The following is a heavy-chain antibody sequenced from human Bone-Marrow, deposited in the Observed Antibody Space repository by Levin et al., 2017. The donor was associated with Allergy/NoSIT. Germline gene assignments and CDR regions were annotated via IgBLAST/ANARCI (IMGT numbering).Heavy chain of an antibody. D-gene: IGHD2-2*01. CDR3: ARELFGGNQLLRSPTRAYES. CDR2: LIPNFGTS. CDR1: RGTFSSYG. J-gene: IGHJ5*02. Sequence: SVKVSCKASRGTFSSYGINWVRQAPGQGLEWMGGLIPNFGTSNYAQKFQGRATFSADESTMTAYMELSSLRSEDTAVYYCARELFGGNQLLRSPTRAYESWGQGTLVTVSS. V-gene: IGHV1-69*13.